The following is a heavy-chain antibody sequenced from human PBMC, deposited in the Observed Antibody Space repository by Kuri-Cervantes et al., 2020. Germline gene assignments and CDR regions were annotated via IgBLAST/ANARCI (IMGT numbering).Heavy chain of an antibody. CDR2: ISSSSSYI. CDR1: GFTFSSYS. D-gene: IGHD2-15*01. Sequence: GGSLRLSCAASGFTFSSYSMNWVRQAPGKGLEWVSSISSSSSYIYYADSVKDRFTISRDNAKNSLYLQMNSLRAEDTAVYYCARGAPQYCSGGSCFYYYYYGMDVWGQGTTVTVSS. V-gene: IGHV3-21*04. CDR3: ARGAPQYCSGGSCFYYYYYGMDV. J-gene: IGHJ6*02.